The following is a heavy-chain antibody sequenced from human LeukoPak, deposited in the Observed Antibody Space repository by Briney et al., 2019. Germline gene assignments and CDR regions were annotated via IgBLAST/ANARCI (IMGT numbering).Heavy chain of an antibody. CDR3: ARDSVGGPHYFDY. J-gene: IGHJ4*02. Sequence: GGSLRLSCEVSGFTFSNYYMSWIRLAPGKGLEWVSYMSSSSLYTNYADSVKGRFTIPRDNAKNSLYLQMNSLRAEDTAVYYCARDSVGGPHYFDYWGQGTLVTVSS. CDR1: GFTFSNYY. D-gene: IGHD2-15*01. V-gene: IGHV3-11*06. CDR2: MSSSSLYT.